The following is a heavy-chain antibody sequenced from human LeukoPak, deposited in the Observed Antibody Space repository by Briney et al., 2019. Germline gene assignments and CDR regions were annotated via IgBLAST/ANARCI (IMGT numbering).Heavy chain of an antibody. D-gene: IGHD3-3*01. V-gene: IGHV4-39*01. CDR1: GGSISINNYY. Sequence: SETLSLTCTVSGGSISINNYYWGWIRQPPGKGLEWIGSINHGGHTYYNPSLKSRVTISVDTSKNQFSLKLSSVTAADTALYYCAGQRANLAEWAFDYWGQGTLVTVSS. CDR2: INHGGHT. CDR3: AGQRANLAEWAFDY. J-gene: IGHJ4*02.